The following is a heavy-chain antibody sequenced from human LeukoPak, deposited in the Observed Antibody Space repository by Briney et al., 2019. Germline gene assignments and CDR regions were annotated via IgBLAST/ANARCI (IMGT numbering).Heavy chain of an antibody. V-gene: IGHV1-69*05. CDR3: ARRLGIMRDPFDY. D-gene: IGHD7-27*01. CDR2: IIPIFGTA. J-gene: IGHJ4*02. CDR1: GGTFSSYA. Sequence: ASVKVSCKASGGTFSSYAISWVRQAPGQGLEWMGRIIPIFGTADYAQKFQGRVTITTDESTSTAYMELSSLRSEDTAVYYCARRLGIMRDPFDYWGQGTLVTVSS.